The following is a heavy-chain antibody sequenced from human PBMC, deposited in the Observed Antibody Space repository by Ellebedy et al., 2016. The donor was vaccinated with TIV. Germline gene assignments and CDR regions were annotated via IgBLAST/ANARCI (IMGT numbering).Heavy chain of an antibody. CDR2: IWFDGSNE. J-gene: IGHJ4*02. V-gene: IGHV3-33*08. D-gene: IGHD2-21*01. Sequence: GESLKISCAASGSTFNTYWMSWVRQTPGKGLERVAVIWFDGSNENYANSVKGRFSISRDNSKNTLYLEMNSLTAEDTAVYYCLRDPASQNLVVGPSGYWGRGTLVTVST. CDR3: LRDPASQNLVVGPSGY. CDR1: GSTFNTYW.